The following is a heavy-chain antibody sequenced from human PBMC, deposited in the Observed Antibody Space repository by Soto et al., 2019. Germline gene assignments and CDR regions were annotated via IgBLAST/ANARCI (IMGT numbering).Heavy chain of an antibody. CDR1: GYTFTSYA. Sequence: ASVKVSCKASGYTFTSYAMHWVRQAPGQRLEWMGWINAGNGNTNYAQNFQGWVTMTRDTSISTVYMEMTRLKSDDTAVYYCARGGGFSPYYYNLDVWGQGTTVTVSS. D-gene: IGHD2-15*01. CDR2: INAGNGNT. J-gene: IGHJ6*02. V-gene: IGHV1-3*01. CDR3: ARGGGFSPYYYNLDV.